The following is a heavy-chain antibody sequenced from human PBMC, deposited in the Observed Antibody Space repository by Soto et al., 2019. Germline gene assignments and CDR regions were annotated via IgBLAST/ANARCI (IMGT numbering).Heavy chain of an antibody. D-gene: IGHD5-12*01. J-gene: IGHJ4*02. CDR2: IYFTGST. Sequence: SETLSLTCTVSGGSITSYYWSWIRQPPGKGLEWIGYIYFTGSTNYNPSLKSRVTISVDTSKNQFSLTLSSVTAADTAVYYCARGGWLQFDYWGQGTLVTVSS. V-gene: IGHV4-59*01. CDR3: ARGGWLQFDY. CDR1: GGSITSYY.